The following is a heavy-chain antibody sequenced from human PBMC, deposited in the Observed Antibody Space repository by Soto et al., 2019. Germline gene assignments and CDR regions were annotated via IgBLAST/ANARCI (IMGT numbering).Heavy chain of an antibody. Sequence: QVQLVESGGGVVQPGRSLRLSCAASGFTFSSYAMHWVRQAPGMGLEWVAVISYDGTNEFYADSVKGRFTISRDNSKNTLYLQMNSLRAEDTAVYYCARGYTAAPRTSHFDYWGQGTLVTVSS. D-gene: IGHD6-13*01. V-gene: IGHV3-30-3*01. CDR1: GFTFSSYA. CDR3: ARGYTAAPRTSHFDY. J-gene: IGHJ4*02. CDR2: ISYDGTNE.